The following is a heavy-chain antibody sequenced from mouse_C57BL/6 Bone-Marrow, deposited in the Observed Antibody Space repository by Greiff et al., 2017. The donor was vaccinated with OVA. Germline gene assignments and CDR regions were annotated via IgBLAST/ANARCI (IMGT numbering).Heavy chain of an antibody. CDR2: IYPSDSET. V-gene: IGHV1-61*01. CDR1: GYTFTSYW. Sequence: QVQLKESGAELVRPGSSVKLSCKASGYTFTSYWMDWVKQRPGQGLEWIGNIYPSDSETHYNQKFKDKATLTVDKSSSTAYMQLSSLTSEDSAVYYCARGGLTWFAYWGQGTLVTVSA. J-gene: IGHJ3*01. CDR3: ARGGLTWFAY. D-gene: IGHD3-1*01.